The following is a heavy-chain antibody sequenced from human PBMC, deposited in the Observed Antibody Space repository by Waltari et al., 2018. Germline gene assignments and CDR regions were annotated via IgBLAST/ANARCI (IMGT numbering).Heavy chain of an antibody. D-gene: IGHD2-15*01. Sequence: QVRLVEAGGGVVQPGRSMRLFCAGSGVTFSRFGMHWVRQAPGKGLEWVAVIWHDGSNEYYVDSVKGRFTISRDNSKNTLYLQMNSLRAEDSAVYYCASQSTTLFDYWGQGTLVTVSS. CDR3: ASQSTTLFDY. CDR1: GVTFSRFG. V-gene: IGHV3-33*01. CDR2: IWHDGSNE. J-gene: IGHJ4*02.